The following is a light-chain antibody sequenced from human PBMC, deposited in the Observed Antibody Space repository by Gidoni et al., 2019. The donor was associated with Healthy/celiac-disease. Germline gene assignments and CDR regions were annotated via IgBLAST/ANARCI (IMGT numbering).Light chain of an antibody. Sequence: QSVLTQPPSASGTPGPRVPISCSGSSSHIVSNTVTWYQQLPVTAPKLLIYSNNQRPSGVPDRFSGSKSGTSASLAISGLQSEDEADYYCAAWDDSLNGVFGGGTKLTVL. J-gene: IGLJ3*02. CDR2: SNN. V-gene: IGLV1-44*01. CDR3: AAWDDSLNGV. CDR1: SSHIVSNT.